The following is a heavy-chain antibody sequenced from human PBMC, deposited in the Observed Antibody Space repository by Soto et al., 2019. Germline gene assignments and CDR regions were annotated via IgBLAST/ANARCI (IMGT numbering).Heavy chain of an antibody. CDR3: ARDSH. CDR2: INADNGNT. Sequence: ASVKVSCKASGYIFTNYAVHWVRQAPGQRLEWMGWINADNGNTKYSQKFQVRVTITRDTSATTAYMELSSLRSEDTAVYYCARDSHWGQGTMVTVSS. CDR1: GYIFTNYA. J-gene: IGHJ3*01. V-gene: IGHV1-3*01.